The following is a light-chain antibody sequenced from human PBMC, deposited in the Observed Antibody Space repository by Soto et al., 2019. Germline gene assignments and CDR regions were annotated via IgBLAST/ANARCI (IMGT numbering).Light chain of an antibody. V-gene: IGKV3-20*01. J-gene: IGKJ3*01. CDR1: QSVSSSS. CDR3: QQYGNSPLT. CDR2: DAS. Sequence: EIVLTQSPGTLSLSPGERATLSCRASQSVSSSSLAWYQHKPGQAPRLLIYDASSRATGMPDRFSGSGSGTDFTLTISRLEPEDFAVYYCQQYGNSPLTFGPGTNVDIK.